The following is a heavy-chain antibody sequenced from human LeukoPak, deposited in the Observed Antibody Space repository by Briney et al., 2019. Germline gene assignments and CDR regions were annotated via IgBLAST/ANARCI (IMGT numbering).Heavy chain of an antibody. CDR3: ARGFLGRAGTLFDAFDI. CDR2: IYSGGST. CDR1: GFTVSSNY. D-gene: IGHD6-13*01. J-gene: IGHJ3*02. Sequence: GGSLRLSCAASGFTVSSNYMSWVRQAPGKGLEWVSVIYSGGSTYYADSVKGRFTISRDNSKNTLYLQTNSLRAEDTAVYYCARGFLGRAGTLFDAFDIWGQGAMVTVSS. V-gene: IGHV3-53*01.